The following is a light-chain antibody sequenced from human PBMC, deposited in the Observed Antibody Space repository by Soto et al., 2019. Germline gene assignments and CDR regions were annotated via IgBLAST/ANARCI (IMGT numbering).Light chain of an antibody. Sequence: QPVLTQSSSASASLGSSVKLTCTLSSGHSSYIIAWHQQQPGKAPRYLMKLEGTGSYNKGSGVPDRFSGSSSGADRYLIISNLQFEDEADYYCETWDRNTVVFGGGTKLTVL. J-gene: IGLJ2*01. CDR3: ETWDRNTVV. CDR1: SGHSSYI. V-gene: IGLV4-60*02. CDR2: LEGTGSY.